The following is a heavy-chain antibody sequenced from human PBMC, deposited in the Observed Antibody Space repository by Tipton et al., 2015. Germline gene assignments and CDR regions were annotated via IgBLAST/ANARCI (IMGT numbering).Heavy chain of an antibody. V-gene: IGHV4-61*01. CDR3: ARDPGVGSGWSRQGDF. D-gene: IGHD6-19*01. CDR1: GASVGSDPFF. Sequence: PGLVKPSETLSLICTVSGASVGSDPFFWTWVRQPPGKGLEWIGYVFSTGSANYNPSLKTRVTISLDTSKNQFSLRLQSVTAADTAMYYCARDPGVGSGWSRQGDFWGQGILVSVSS. CDR2: VFSTGSA. J-gene: IGHJ4*02.